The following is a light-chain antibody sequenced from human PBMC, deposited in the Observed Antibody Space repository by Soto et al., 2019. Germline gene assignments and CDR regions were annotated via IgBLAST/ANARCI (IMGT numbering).Light chain of an antibody. Sequence: DVQMTQSPSSLAAAVGDRVTITCRASQRLRTSLNWYQQKPGKAPKFLIYDASSLQGEVPSRFSGSGSGTDFTLTISNLQPEDFATYYCQQSYSGPPTVGKGTKLEI. CDR3: QQSYSGPPT. V-gene: IGKV1-39*01. CDR1: QRLRTS. CDR2: DAS. J-gene: IGKJ2*01.